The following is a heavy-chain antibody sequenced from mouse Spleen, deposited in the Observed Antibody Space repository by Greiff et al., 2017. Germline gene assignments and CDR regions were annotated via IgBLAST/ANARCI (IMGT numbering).Heavy chain of an antibody. V-gene: IGHV1-81*01. J-gene: IGHJ2*01. CDR1: GYTFTSYG. CDR2: IYPRSGNT. CDR3: ARYTVVASPYYFDY. D-gene: IGHD1-1*01. Sequence: VQLQQSGAELARPGASVKLSCKASGYTFTSYGISWVKQRTGQGLEWIGEIYPRSGNTYYNEKFKGKATLTADKSSSTAYMELRSLTSEDSAVYFCARYTVVASPYYFDYWGQGTTLTVSS.